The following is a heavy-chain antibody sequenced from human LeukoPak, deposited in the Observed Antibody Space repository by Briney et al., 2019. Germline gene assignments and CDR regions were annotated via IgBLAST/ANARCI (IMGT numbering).Heavy chain of an antibody. CDR1: GFTFSSYS. CDR2: IYSGGST. CDR3: ARVPSY. Sequence: GGSLRLSCAASGFTFSSYSMNWVRQAPGKGLEWVSVIYSGGSTYYADSVKGRFTISRDNSKNTLYLQMNSLRAEDTAVYYCARVPSYWGQGTLVTVSS. V-gene: IGHV3-66*01. J-gene: IGHJ4*02.